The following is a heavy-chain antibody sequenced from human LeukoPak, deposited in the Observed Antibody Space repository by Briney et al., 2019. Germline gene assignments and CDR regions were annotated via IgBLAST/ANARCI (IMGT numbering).Heavy chain of an antibody. J-gene: IGHJ6*04. V-gene: IGHV3-48*03. CDR1: GFTFSTYE. CDR3: AELGITMIGGV. CDR2: ISSIGSTI. D-gene: IGHD3-10*02. Sequence: PGGSLRLSCAASGFTFSTYEMNWVRQSPGKGLDWVSYISSIGSTIYYADSVKGRFTISGDNAKNSLYLQMNSLRAEDTAVYYCAELGITMIGGVWGKGTTVTISS.